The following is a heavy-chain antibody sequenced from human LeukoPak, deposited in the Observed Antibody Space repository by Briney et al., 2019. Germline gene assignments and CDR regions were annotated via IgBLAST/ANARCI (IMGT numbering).Heavy chain of an antibody. Sequence: SETLSLTCTVSGGSISSYYWSWIRQPAGKGLEWIGRIYTSGSTNYNPSLKSRVTMLVDTSKNQFSLKLSSVTAADTAVYYCARSPLRFKYYYDSSGYYFDYWGQGTLVTVSS. CDR3: ARSPLRFKYYYDSSGYYFDY. D-gene: IGHD3-22*01. V-gene: IGHV4-4*07. CDR2: IYTSGST. J-gene: IGHJ4*02. CDR1: GGSISSYY.